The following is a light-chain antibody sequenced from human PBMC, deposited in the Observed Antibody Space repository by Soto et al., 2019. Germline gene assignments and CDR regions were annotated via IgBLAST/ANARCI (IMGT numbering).Light chain of an antibody. J-gene: IGKJ5*01. CDR1: QSVSSSY. CDR3: QQSGSSPRIT. V-gene: IGKV3-20*01. CDR2: GAS. Sequence: EIVLTQSPGTLSLSPGERATLSCRASQSVSSSYLAWYQQKPGQAPRLLIYGASSRATGIPDRFSGSGSGTDFTLTISRLEPEDFAVYYCQQSGSSPRITSGQGTRLEIK.